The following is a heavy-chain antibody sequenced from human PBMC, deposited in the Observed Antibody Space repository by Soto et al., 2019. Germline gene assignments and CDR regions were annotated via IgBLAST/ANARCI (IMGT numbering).Heavy chain of an antibody. CDR3: ARDPPATRHGMDV. V-gene: IGHV3-53*01. CDR1: GFTVSSNY. CDR2: IYSGGST. J-gene: IGHJ6*02. Sequence: PGGSLRLSCAGSGFTVSSNYMSWVRQAPGKGLEWVSVIYSGGSTYYADSVRGRFTISRDNSKNTLYLQMKSLRAEDTAVYYCARDPPATRHGMDVWGQGTTVTVSS.